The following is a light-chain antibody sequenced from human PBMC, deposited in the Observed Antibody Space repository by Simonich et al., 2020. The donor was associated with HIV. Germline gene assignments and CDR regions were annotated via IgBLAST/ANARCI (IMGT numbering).Light chain of an antibody. CDR1: QSISSW. Sequence: DIQMTQSPSSLSASVGDRVTITCRASQSISSWLAWYQQKPGKAPKLLIYKASSLESGVPSRFSGSGSGTEFTLTISSLQPDDFATYYCQQYFSYPWTFGQGTKVE. V-gene: IGKV1-5*03. CDR3: QQYFSYPWT. CDR2: KAS. J-gene: IGKJ1*01.